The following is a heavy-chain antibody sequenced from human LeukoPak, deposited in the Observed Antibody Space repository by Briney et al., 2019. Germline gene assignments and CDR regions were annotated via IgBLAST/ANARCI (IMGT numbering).Heavy chain of an antibody. Sequence: PGGSLRLSCAASGFTFSSYAMTWVRRAPGKGLEWVSVISGSGGSTYCADSVKGRFTISRDNSKNTLYLQMNSLRVEDTAVYYCAKVSAYDFWSGYLDYWGQGTLVTVSS. J-gene: IGHJ4*02. CDR2: ISGSGGST. D-gene: IGHD3-3*01. V-gene: IGHV3-23*01. CDR3: AKVSAYDFWSGYLDY. CDR1: GFTFSSYA.